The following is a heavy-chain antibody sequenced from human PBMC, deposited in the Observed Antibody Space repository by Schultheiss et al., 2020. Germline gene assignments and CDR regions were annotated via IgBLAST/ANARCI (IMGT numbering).Heavy chain of an antibody. CDR1: GYTFTGYY. Sequence: ASVKVSCKASGYTFTGYYMHWVRQAPGQGLEWMGRINPNSGGTNYAQKFQGRVTITADKSTSTAYMELSRLRSDDTAVYYCATHLRYGDYLGAFDIWGQGTMVNGSS. D-gene: IGHD4-17*01. CDR3: ATHLRYGDYLGAFDI. J-gene: IGHJ3*02. V-gene: IGHV1-2*06. CDR2: INPNSGGT.